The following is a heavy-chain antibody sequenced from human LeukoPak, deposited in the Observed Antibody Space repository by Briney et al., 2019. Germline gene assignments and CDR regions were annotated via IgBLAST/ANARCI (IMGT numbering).Heavy chain of an antibody. CDR1: GFTFSSYW. V-gene: IGHV3-7*01. CDR3: ARGPRMIQYGDYGGDWYFDL. J-gene: IGHJ2*01. CDR2: IKQDGSEK. D-gene: IGHD4-17*01. Sequence: GGSLRLSCAASGFTFSSYWMSWVRQAPGKGLEWVANIKQDGSEKYYVDSVKGRFTISRDNAKNSLYLQMNSLRAEDTAVYYCARGPRMIQYGDYGGDWYFDLWGRGTLVTVSS.